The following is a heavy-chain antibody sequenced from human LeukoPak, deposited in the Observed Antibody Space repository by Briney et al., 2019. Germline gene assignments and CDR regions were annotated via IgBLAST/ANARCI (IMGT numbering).Heavy chain of an antibody. Sequence: ASVKVSCKASGYTFTGYYMHWVRQAPGQGLEWMGWTNPNSGGTNYAQKFQGRVTMTRDTSISTAYMELSRLRSDDTAVYYCARAGGIQLWFRDYWGQGTLVTVSS. D-gene: IGHD5-18*01. CDR3: ARAGGIQLWFRDY. CDR1: GYTFTGYY. J-gene: IGHJ4*02. V-gene: IGHV1-2*02. CDR2: TNPNSGGT.